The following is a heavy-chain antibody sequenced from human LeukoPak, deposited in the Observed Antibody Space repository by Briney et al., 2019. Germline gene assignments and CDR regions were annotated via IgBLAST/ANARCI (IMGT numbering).Heavy chain of an antibody. CDR1: GGSISSGDYY. V-gene: IGHV4-30-4*01. D-gene: IGHD2-15*01. J-gene: IGHJ2*01. CDR2: IHDSGST. CDR3: ACPLGLHWYFDL. Sequence: SETLSLTCTVSGGSISSGDYYWSWIRQPPGKGLEWIGYIHDSGSTYYNLSLKSRVTISVDRSKNQFSLKLSSVTAADTAVYYCACPLGLHWYFDLWGRGTLVTVSS.